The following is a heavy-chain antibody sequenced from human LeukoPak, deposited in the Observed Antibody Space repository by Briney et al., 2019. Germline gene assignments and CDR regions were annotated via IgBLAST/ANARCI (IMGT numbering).Heavy chain of an antibody. D-gene: IGHD3-9*01. J-gene: IGHJ6*02. CDR1: GFTFSSYW. Sequence: GGSLRLSCAASGFTFSSYWMYWVRHAPGKGLVWVSRINTDGSRTSYADSVKGRFTISRDNAKNTLYLQMNSLRVEDTAVYYCTRDLMDYDVSTGLHHYYMDVWGQGTTVTVSS. V-gene: IGHV3-74*01. CDR3: TRDLMDYDVSTGLHHYYMDV. CDR2: INTDGSRT.